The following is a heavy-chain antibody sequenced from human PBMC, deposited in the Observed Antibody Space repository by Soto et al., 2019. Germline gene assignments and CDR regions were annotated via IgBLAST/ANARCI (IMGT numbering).Heavy chain of an antibody. CDR1: GFSFSISP. CDR3: ARDPKTSGGQHWAFNYFDS. D-gene: IGHD7-27*01. J-gene: IGHJ4*02. V-gene: IGHV3-30-3*01. Sequence: LGGSLRLSCAASGFSFSISPMHWVRQAPGKGPEWVALISYDGTNKFYADSVKGRFTISRDNSKSTLYLQVDSLRPEDAAVYYCARDPKTSGGQHWAFNYFDSWGQGTLVTVS. CDR2: ISYDGTNK.